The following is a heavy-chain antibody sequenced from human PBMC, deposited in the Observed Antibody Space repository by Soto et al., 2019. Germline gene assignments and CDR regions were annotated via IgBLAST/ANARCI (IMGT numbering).Heavy chain of an antibody. CDR1: GFTFSNYA. V-gene: IGHV3-23*01. Sequence: TGGSLRLSCAASGFTFSNYAMSWVRQAPGKGLEWVSGIGGRATSAYYADSVKGRFAISRDNAYNTLFLQLNSLRAEDTAVYYCAKSRYSDSSGDYYDFWGQGTLVTVSS. J-gene: IGHJ4*02. CDR3: AKSRYSDSSGDYYDF. CDR2: IGGRATSA. D-gene: IGHD3-22*01.